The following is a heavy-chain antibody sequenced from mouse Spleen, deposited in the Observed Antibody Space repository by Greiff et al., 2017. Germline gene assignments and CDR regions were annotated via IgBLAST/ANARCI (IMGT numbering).Heavy chain of an antibody. V-gene: IGHV14-2*01. CDR2: IDPEDGET. D-gene: IGHD4-1*01. CDR1: GFNIKDYY. J-gene: IGHJ3*01. CDR3: ARAEGNWAWFAY. Sequence: EVKLVESGAELVKPGASVKLSCTASGFNIKDYYMHWVKQRTEQGLEWIGRIDPEDGETKYAPKFQGKATITADTSSNTAYLQLSSLTSEDTAVYYCARAEGNWAWFAYWGQGTLVTVSA.